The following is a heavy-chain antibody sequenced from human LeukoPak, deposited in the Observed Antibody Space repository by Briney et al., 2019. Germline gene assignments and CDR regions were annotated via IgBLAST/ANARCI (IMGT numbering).Heavy chain of an antibody. D-gene: IGHD2-15*01. CDR2: IYYSGST. CDR1: GGSISSSSYY. Sequence: PSETLSLTCTVSGGSISSSSYYWGWIRQPPGKGLEWIGSIYYSGSTYYNPSLKSRVTISVDTSKNQFSLKLSSVTAADTAVYYCARLHNPLLYLDYWGQGTLDTVSS. J-gene: IGHJ4*02. V-gene: IGHV4-39*01. CDR3: ARLHNPLLYLDY.